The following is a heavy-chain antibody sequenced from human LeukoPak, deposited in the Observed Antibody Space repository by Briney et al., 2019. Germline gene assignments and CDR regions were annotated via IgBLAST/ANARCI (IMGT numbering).Heavy chain of an antibody. D-gene: IGHD6-13*01. CDR1: GFIFSSYS. J-gene: IGHJ3*02. CDR3: ARDRVYSSSRYDAFDI. CDR2: IGGSGSHM. V-gene: IGHV3-21*01. Sequence: GGSLRLSCAASGFIFSSYSMNWVRQAPGKGLEWVSSIGGSGSHMYYAGSVKGRFTISRDNARNSLYLQMNSLRAEDTAVYYCARDRVYSSSRYDAFDIWGQGTMVTVSS.